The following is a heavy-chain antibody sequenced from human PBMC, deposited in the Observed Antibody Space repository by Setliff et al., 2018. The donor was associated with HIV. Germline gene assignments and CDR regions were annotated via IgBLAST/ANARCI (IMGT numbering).Heavy chain of an antibody. D-gene: IGHD3-22*01. CDR1: GGSISSGSYY. Sequence: SETLSLTCTVSGGSISSGSYYWNWIRQPAGKGLEWIGRIYTSGSTNYNPSLKSRVTISVDTSRNQFSLKLSSVTAADTAVYYCARSYYYDSSGYSSRYWFDPWGQGTLVTAPQ. J-gene: IGHJ5*02. CDR3: ARSYYYDSSGYSSRYWFDP. CDR2: IYTSGST. V-gene: IGHV4-61*02.